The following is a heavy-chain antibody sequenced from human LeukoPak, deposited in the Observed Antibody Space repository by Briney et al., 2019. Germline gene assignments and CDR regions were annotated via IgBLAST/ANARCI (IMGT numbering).Heavy chain of an antibody. V-gene: IGHV3-48*04. Sequence: GGSLRLSCTASGFPFIDYSMNWVRQAPGKGLEWISYIGISSGNTKYADSVKGRFTISADNAKNSLYLQMNSLRVEDTAVYYCVRDHNYAFDNWGQGTLVSVSS. J-gene: IGHJ4*02. CDR2: IGISSGNT. CDR3: VRDHNYAFDN. CDR1: GFPFIDYS. D-gene: IGHD5-18*01.